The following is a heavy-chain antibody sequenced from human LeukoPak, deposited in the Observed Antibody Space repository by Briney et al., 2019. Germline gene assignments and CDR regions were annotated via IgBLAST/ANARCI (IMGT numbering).Heavy chain of an antibody. V-gene: IGHV3-23*01. J-gene: IGHJ3*02. CDR2: VSGGTVTT. Sequence: LSGGSLRLSCAASGFTFNNFGMDWVRQAPGEGLEWVSAVSGGTVTTYYADSVKGRFTISRDNSKNTLYLQMNSLRAEDTAVYYCARDHIRCQGAFDIWGQGTIVTVSS. CDR1: GFTFNNFG. D-gene: IGHD4-17*01. CDR3: ARDHIRCQGAFDI.